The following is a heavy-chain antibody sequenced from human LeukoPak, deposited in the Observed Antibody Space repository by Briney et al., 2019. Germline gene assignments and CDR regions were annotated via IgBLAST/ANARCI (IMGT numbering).Heavy chain of an antibody. D-gene: IGHD3-3*01. V-gene: IGHV1-69*01. Sequence: SVKFSCKASGGTFSSYAISWVRQAPGQGLEWMGGIIPIFGTANYAQKFQGRVTITADESTSTAYMELSSLRSEDTAVYYCARDSIFGVVKTENWGQGTLVTVSS. J-gene: IGHJ4*02. CDR2: IIPIFGTA. CDR3: ARDSIFGVVKTEN. CDR1: GGTFSSYA.